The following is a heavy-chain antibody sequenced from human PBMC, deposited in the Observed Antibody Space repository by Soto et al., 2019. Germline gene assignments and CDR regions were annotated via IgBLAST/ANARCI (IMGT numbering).Heavy chain of an antibody. Sequence: ASVKVSCKASGYTFTGYYMHWVRQAPGQGLEWMGWINPNSGGTNYAQKFQGWVTMTRDTSISTAYMELSRLRSDDTAVYYCARLAYCGGDCYFYGAFDIWGQGPMVTVSS. CDR1: GYTFTGYY. V-gene: IGHV1-2*04. CDR3: ARLAYCGGDCYFYGAFDI. CDR2: INPNSGGT. D-gene: IGHD2-21*02. J-gene: IGHJ3*02.